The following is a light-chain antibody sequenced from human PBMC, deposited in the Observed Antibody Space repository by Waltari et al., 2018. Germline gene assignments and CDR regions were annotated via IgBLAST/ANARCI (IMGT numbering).Light chain of an antibody. CDR3: GSYTSESSVV. CDR2: DVS. V-gene: IGLV2-14*01. J-gene: IGLJ2*01. CDR1: RSDVGGYNY. Sequence: QSALTQPASVSGSPGQSITISCTGTRSDVGGYNYVSWYQQPPDKVPKLIIYDVSNRPSGISNRLSGYKSGNTASLTIFGLQAEDEADYFCGSYTSESSVVFGGGTRLTVL.